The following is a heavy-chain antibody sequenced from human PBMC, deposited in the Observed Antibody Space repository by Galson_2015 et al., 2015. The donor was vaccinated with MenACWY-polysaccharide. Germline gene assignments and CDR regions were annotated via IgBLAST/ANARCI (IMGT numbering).Heavy chain of an antibody. CDR2: INPNTGGT. CDR3: ARSGFYDISGSSDAFDI. CDR1: GYTFTGYS. J-gene: IGHJ3*02. V-gene: IGHV1-2*06. Sequence: SVKVSCKASGYTFTGYSMHWVRHAPGQGLEWLGRINPNTGGTNYAQKFQGRVTMTRDTSISTAYMELSSLKSGDTAIYYCARSGFYDISGSSDAFDIWGLGTLVTVSS. D-gene: IGHD3-22*01.